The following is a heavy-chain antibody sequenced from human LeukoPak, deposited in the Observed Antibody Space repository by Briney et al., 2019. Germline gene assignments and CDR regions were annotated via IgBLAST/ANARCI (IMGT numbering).Heavy chain of an antibody. CDR1: GFTFGSYA. V-gene: IGHV3-23*01. Sequence: GGSLRLSCAGTGFTFGSYAMNWVRQAPGKGLEWVSVISGSGDKTYYADSVKGRFTISRDNSKNTMSLQMNSLRTEDSAVYYCAKNRGGSVAGPLDYWGQGTLVTVSS. D-gene: IGHD6-19*01. CDR2: ISGSGDKT. J-gene: IGHJ4*02. CDR3: AKNRGGSVAGPLDY.